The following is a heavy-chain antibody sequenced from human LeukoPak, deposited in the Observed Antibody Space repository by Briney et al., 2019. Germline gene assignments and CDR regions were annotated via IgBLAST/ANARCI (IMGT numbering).Heavy chain of an antibody. D-gene: IGHD3-16*01. CDR1: GGTFSSYA. Sequence: ASVKVSCKASGGTFSSYAISWVRQAPGQGREWMGGIIPIFGTANYAQKFQGRVTITTDESTSTAYMELSSLRSEDTAVYYCARAGGKATHWFDPWGQGTLVTVSS. V-gene: IGHV1-69*05. CDR2: IIPIFGTA. J-gene: IGHJ5*02. CDR3: ARAGGKATHWFDP.